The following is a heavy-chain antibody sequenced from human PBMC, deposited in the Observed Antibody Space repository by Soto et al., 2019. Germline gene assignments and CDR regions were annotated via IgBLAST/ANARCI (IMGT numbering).Heavy chain of an antibody. V-gene: IGHV3-7*05. Sequence: GGSLRLSCAASGFTFSTYWMSWVRQAPGKGLEWAANINQDESEKYYVGSVKGRFTISRHNAKNSLYLQMNSLRAEDTAVYYCARGPYSGSYYNFDYWGQGTLVTVSS. CDR2: INQDESEK. J-gene: IGHJ4*02. D-gene: IGHD1-26*01. CDR1: GFTFSTYW. CDR3: ARGPYSGSYYNFDY.